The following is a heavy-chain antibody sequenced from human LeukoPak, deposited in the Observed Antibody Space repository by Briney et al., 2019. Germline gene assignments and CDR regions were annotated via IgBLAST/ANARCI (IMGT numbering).Heavy chain of an antibody. CDR3: AREGHSCYYMDV. J-gene: IGHJ6*03. Sequence: GGSLRLSCAASDFTFNTYDMNWVRQAPGKGLEWVSSISSSSSYIYYADSVKGRFTISRDNAKNSLYLQMNSLRAEDTSIYYCAREGHSCYYMDVWGKGTTVTVSS. CDR2: ISSSSSYI. CDR1: DFTFNTYD. V-gene: IGHV3-21*01.